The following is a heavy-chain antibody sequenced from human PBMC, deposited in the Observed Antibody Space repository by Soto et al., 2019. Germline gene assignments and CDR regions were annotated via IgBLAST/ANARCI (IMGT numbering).Heavy chain of an antibody. V-gene: IGHV1-69*13. CDR3: ARGRNWNARYYYYGMDV. CDR2: IVPIYGIP. Sequence: SVKVSCKTSGGTFNTHAISWVRQAPGHGFEWMGGIVPIYGIPSHAQKFQGRVTITADEPTTTVYMELSSLRSDDTAVYYCARGRNWNARYYYYGMDVWGQGTTVTVSS. J-gene: IGHJ6*02. D-gene: IGHD1-1*01. CDR1: GGTFNTHA.